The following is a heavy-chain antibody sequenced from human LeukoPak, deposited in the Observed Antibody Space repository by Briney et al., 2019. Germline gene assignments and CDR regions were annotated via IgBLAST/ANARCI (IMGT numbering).Heavy chain of an antibody. J-gene: IGHJ4*02. CDR1: GFTFSSYG. D-gene: IGHD1-7*01. CDR2: IWYDGSNK. V-gene: IGHV3-33*01. CDR3: ARGYLELRD. Sequence: PGGSLLLSCAASGFTFSSYGMHWVRQAPGKGLEWVAVIWYDGSNKYYADSVKGRFTISRDNSKNTLYLQMNSLRAEDTAVYYCARGYLELRDWGQGTLVTVSS.